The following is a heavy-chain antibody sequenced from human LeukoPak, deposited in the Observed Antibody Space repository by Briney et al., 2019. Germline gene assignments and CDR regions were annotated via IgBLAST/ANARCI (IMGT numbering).Heavy chain of an antibody. V-gene: IGHV4-39*01. CDR2: IYYTGNT. Sequence: WVRQAPGKGLEWIGSIYYTGNTYYNPSLKSRVTISVDTSKNQFSLKLSSVTAADTAVYYCARHLPIWYNSGWYDFWGQGTLVTVSS. J-gene: IGHJ4*02. CDR3: ARHLPIWYNSGWYDF. D-gene: IGHD6-19*01.